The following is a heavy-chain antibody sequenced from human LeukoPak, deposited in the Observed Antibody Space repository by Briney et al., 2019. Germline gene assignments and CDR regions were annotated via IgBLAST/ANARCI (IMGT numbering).Heavy chain of an antibody. CDR1: GGSNSRGGYY. J-gene: IGHJ4*02. CDR2: IYYSGST. V-gene: IGHV4-31*03. CDR3: ARVPIAAAGMFDY. D-gene: IGHD6-13*01. Sequence: SETLSLTRTVSGGSNSRGGYYCSWIPQHPGKGLEWIRYIYYSGSTYYSPSLKSRVTMSVDTSKNQFSLKLSSVTAADTAVYYCARVPIAAAGMFDYWGQGTLVTVSS.